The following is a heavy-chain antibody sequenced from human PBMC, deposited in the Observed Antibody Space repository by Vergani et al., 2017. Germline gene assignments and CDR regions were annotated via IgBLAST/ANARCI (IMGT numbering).Heavy chain of an antibody. Sequence: QVQLVESGGGVGQRGGSLRLSCATSGCTLSNYDMQWIRQGPGKGLEFVAFIQFDGSNQYYADSVKGRFTLSRDFSKNTLFLQMNSLRTDATATYYCAKHFRGWGIDYWGQGTQVIVSS. J-gene: IGHJ4*02. D-gene: IGHD3-16*01. V-gene: IGHV3-30*02. CDR3: AKHFRGWGIDY. CDR1: GCTLSNYD. CDR2: IQFDGSNQ.